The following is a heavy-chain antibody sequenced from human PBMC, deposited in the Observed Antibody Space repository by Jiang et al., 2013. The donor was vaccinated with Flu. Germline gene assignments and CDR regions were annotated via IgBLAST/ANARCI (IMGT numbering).Heavy chain of an antibody. Sequence: GLVKPSETLSLTCTVSGGSISSYYWSWIRQPPGKGLEWIGYIYYSGSTNYNPSLKSRVTISVDTSKNQFSLNLTSVTAADTAVYYCARDGVYGDYWFDPWGQGTLVTVSS. V-gene: IGHV4-59*01. CDR2: IYYSGST. CDR3: ARDGVYGDYWFDP. J-gene: IGHJ5*02. D-gene: IGHD4-17*01. CDR1: GGSISSYY.